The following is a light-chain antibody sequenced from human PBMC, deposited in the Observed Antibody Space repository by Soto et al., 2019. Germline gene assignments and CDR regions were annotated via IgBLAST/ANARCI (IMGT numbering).Light chain of an antibody. V-gene: IGLV1-40*01. Sequence: QPVLTQPPSVSGAPGQRVTISCTGSSSNIGADYDVHWYQQLPGTAPKLLIYGNSNRPSGVPDRFSGSKSGTSASLATTGLQAEDEADYYCQSYDSSLSAVVFGGGTKLTVL. CDR2: GNS. CDR3: QSYDSSLSAVV. J-gene: IGLJ3*02. CDR1: SSNIGADYD.